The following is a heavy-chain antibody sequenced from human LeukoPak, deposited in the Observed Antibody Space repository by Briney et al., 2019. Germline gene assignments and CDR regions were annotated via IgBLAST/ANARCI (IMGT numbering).Heavy chain of an antibody. V-gene: IGHV3-48*03. CDR3: ARDGWDSSGYYFPLVAFDI. CDR2: ISSSGRTI. Sequence: GGSLRLSCAASGFTFSSYEMNWVRQAPGKGLEWVSYISSSGRTIYYADSVKGRFTFSRDNAENSLYLQMNSLRAEDTAVYYCARDGWDSSGYYFPLVAFDIWGQGTMVTVSS. J-gene: IGHJ3*02. D-gene: IGHD3-22*01. CDR1: GFTFSSYE.